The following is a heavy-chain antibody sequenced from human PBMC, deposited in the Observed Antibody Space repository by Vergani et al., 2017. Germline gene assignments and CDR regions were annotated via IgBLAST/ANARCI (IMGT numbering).Heavy chain of an antibody. V-gene: IGHV4-4*09. CDR3: ARDGNYDSSGYCDY. Sequence: QVQLQESGPGLVKPSETLSLTCTVSGGSISSYYWSWIRQPPGKGLEWIGYIYTSGSTNYNPSLKSRVTISVDTSKNQFSLKLSSVTAADTAVYYCARDGNYDSSGYCDYWGQGTLVTVSS. D-gene: IGHD3-22*01. CDR2: IYTSGST. CDR1: GGSISSYY. J-gene: IGHJ4*02.